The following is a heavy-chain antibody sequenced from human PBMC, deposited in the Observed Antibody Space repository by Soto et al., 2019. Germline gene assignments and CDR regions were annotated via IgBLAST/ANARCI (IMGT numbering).Heavy chain of an antibody. Sequence: SETLSLTCTVSGVSISGSVNYWGWIRQPTGKGLEWIGSVYHSGTTYYNPSLKGRVTVSADTSKNHFSLRLSSVTAADTAVYYCAATSSGGSLAGDYWGLGILVTVSS. CDR2: VYHSGTT. V-gene: IGHV4-39*02. D-gene: IGHD6-19*01. CDR1: GVSISGSVNY. J-gene: IGHJ4*02. CDR3: AATSSGGSLAGDY.